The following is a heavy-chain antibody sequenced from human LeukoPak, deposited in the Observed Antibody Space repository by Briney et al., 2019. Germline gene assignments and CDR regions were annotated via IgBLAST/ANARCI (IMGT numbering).Heavy chain of an antibody. Sequence: GGSLRLSCTASGFTFGDYAMSWFRQAPGKGLEWVGFIRSKAYGGTTEYAASVKGRFTISRDDSKSIAYLQMNSLKTEDTAVYYCTRGRKVSSSWWDYYYYGMDVWGQGTTVTVSS. D-gene: IGHD6-13*01. V-gene: IGHV3-49*03. CDR3: TRGRKVSSSWWDYYYYGMDV. CDR2: IRSKAYGGTT. J-gene: IGHJ6*02. CDR1: GFTFGDYA.